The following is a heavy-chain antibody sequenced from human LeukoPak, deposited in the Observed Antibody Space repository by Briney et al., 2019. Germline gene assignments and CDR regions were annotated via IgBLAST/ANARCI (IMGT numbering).Heavy chain of an antibody. J-gene: IGHJ4*02. D-gene: IGHD4-11*01. CDR2: ILYDGSNK. Sequence: PGGSLRLSCAASGFTFSNYGMHWVRQAPGKGLEWVAFILYDGSNKYYADSVKGRFTISRDNSKNTLYLKMNSLRAEDTAVYYCAKPTSVTWGGFFFDFWGQGTLVTVSS. CDR3: AKPTSVTWGGFFFDF. CDR1: GFTFSNYG. V-gene: IGHV3-30*02.